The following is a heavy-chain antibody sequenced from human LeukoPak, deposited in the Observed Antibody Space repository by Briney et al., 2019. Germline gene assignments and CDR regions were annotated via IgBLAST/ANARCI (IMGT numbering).Heavy chain of an antibody. D-gene: IGHD3-22*01. J-gene: IGHJ4*02. CDR2: VYHSGST. Sequence: SETLSLTCTVSGASISSDYWNWIRQPPGKGLEWIGHVYHSGSTNYNPSLKSRVTISVDTSKNQFSLKLSSVTAADTAAYYCARAGNYYYSSGYYSHFDYWGQGTLVTVSS. CDR3: ARAGNYYYSSGYYSHFDY. V-gene: IGHV4-59*01. CDR1: GASISSDY.